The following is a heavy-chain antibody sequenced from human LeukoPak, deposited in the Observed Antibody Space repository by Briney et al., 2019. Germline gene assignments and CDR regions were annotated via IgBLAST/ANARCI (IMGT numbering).Heavy chain of an antibody. D-gene: IGHD3-10*01. CDR2: ISTYHGNT. CDR1: GYTFNTYG. Sequence: PSLKVSCKASGYTFNTYGISWVRLAPGPRLERLAWISTYHGNTAYAQKVQGRVTMTTDTSTSTAYMELRSLTSDDTALYYCARRFGAGSRDWYFDLWGRGTLVTVSS. J-gene: IGHJ2*01. V-gene: IGHV1-18*04. CDR3: ARRFGAGSRDWYFDL.